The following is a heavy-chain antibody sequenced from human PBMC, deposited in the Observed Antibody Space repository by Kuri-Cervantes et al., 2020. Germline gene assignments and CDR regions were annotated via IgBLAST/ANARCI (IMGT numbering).Heavy chain of an antibody. CDR3: ARGIAYRFDY. Sequence: GSLRLSCAASGFIFSSQWMHWVRQAPGKGLVWVSLINGDGNDAFYADSVKGRFTISRDNAKNTLYLQMNSLRVEDTAVYYCARGIAYRFDYWDQGTLVTVSS. V-gene: IGHV3-74*01. CDR2: INGDGNDA. D-gene: IGHD1-26*01. J-gene: IGHJ4*02. CDR1: GFIFSSQW.